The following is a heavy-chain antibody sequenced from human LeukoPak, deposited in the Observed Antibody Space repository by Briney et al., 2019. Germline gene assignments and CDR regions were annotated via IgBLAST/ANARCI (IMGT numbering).Heavy chain of an antibody. CDR2: INSDGSST. CDR3: ARAAVANTRLFAFDV. Sequence: GGSLRLSCAASGFTFSSYWMHWVRQAPGKGLVWVSRINSDGSSTNYADSVKGRFTISRDNAKNTLYVQMNSLRAEDTAVYYCARAAVANTRLFAFDVWGQGTMVTASS. D-gene: IGHD6-19*01. CDR1: GFTFSSYW. J-gene: IGHJ3*01. V-gene: IGHV3-74*01.